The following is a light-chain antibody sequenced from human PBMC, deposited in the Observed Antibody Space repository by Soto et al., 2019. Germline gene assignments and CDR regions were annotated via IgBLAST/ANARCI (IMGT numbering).Light chain of an antibody. V-gene: IGKV1-5*03. J-gene: IGKJ1*01. CDR3: QQYNSYWT. CDR1: QSISSW. CDR2: KAS. Sequence: DIQMTQSPSTLSASVGDRVSITCRVSQSISSWLAWYQQKPGKAPKLLIYKASSLESGVPSRFSGSGSGTEFTLTISSLQPDDFATYYCQQYNSYWTFGQGTKVEI.